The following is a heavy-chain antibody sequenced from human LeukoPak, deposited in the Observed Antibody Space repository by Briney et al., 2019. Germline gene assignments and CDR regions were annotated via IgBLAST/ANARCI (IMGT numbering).Heavy chain of an antibody. D-gene: IGHD4-11*01. J-gene: IGHJ4*02. CDR3: ARHHFPPLGPDYSNYVFYYFDY. Sequence: PSETLSLTCTVSGGSISSTNWWTWVRQPPGKGLEWIGEVHLNGRTNDNPSLRSRLTMSVDLSENHISLKLASVTAADTAVYYCARHHFPPLGPDYSNYVFYYFDYWGQGTLVTVSS. CDR2: VHLNGRT. V-gene: IGHV4-4*02. CDR1: GGSISSTNW.